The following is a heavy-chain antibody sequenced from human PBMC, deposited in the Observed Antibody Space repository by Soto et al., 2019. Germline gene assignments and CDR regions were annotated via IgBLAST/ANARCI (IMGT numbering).Heavy chain of an antibody. J-gene: IGHJ6*02. CDR2: IYYSGST. CDR1: GGSISSSSYY. D-gene: IGHD3-3*01. CDR3: ASPNDFWSGYGYYGMDV. Sequence: SETLSLTCTVSGGSISSSSYYWGWIRQPPGKGLEWIGSIYYSGSTYYNPSLKSRVTISVDTSKNQFSLKLSSVTAADTAVYYCASPNDFWSGYGYYGMDVWGQGTTVT. V-gene: IGHV4-39*01.